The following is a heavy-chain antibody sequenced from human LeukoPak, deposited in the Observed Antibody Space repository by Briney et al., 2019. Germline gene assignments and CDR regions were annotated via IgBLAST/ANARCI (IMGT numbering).Heavy chain of an antibody. CDR2: IHTSGRT. CDR3: ARRHVSGSYWGYYYYMDV. CDR1: GGSFSGNY. J-gene: IGHJ6*03. Sequence: SETLSLTCAVYGGSFSGNYWSWIRQPAGKGLEWIGGIHTSGRTNYNPSLKSRVTISVETSKNQFSLKLSSVTAADTAVYYCARRHVSGSYWGYYYYMDVWGKRTTVTVSS. V-gene: IGHV4-34*01. D-gene: IGHD1-26*01.